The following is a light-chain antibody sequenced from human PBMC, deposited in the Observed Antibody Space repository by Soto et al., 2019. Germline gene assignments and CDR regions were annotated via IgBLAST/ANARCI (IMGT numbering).Light chain of an antibody. CDR3: CSYEVSNNFPYV. J-gene: IGLJ1*01. V-gene: IGLV2-8*01. CDR1: SSDVGGYNY. Sequence: QSALTQPPSASGSPGQSVTISCTGTSSDVGGYNYVSWYQQHPGKAPKLMIYEVSKRPSGVPDRFSGSKSGNTASLTVSGLQAEDEADYYCCSYEVSNNFPYVFGTGTKVTVL. CDR2: EVS.